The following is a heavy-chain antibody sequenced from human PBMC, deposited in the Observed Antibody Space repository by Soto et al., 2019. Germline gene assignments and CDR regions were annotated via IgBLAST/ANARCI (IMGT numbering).Heavy chain of an antibody. J-gene: IGHJ4*02. CDR2: IIPIFGTA. D-gene: IGHD3-22*01. CDR1: RVAISSYA. V-gene: IGHV1-69*13. Sequence: PAEVSCKDSRVAISSYARSLLRQAPGQGLEWMGGIIPIFGTANYAQKFQGRVTITADESTSTAYMELSSLRSEDTAVYYCARENDSSGYFDYWGQGTQVTVSS. CDR3: ARENDSSGYFDY.